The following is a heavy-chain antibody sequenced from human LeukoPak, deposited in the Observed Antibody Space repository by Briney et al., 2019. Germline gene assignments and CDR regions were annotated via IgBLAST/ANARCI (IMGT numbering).Heavy chain of an antibody. CDR3: ARGRPPLRHLKRYNWFDP. J-gene: IGHJ5*02. V-gene: IGHV1-8*02. CDR1: GGTFSSYA. Sequence: ASVKVSCKASGGTFSSYAINWVRQATGQGLEWMGWMNPNSGNTGYAQKFQGRVTMTRNTSISTAYMELSSLRSEDTAVYYCARGRPPLRHLKRYNWFDPWGQGTLVTVSS. D-gene: IGHD4-17*01. CDR2: MNPNSGNT.